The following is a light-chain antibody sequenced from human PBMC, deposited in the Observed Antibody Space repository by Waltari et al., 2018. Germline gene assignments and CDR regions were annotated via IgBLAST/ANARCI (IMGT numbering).Light chain of an antibody. Sequence: QSAMTQPASVSGTPGQSITISCRGTTSDVGSYDLFSWYQQHPGEATKLLSCEVSKRTPATSRRVSGAKSGSTASPTLSGLQPEDQADYCCCSYAGRGTYVFGSGTKVTVL. V-gene: IGLV2-23*02. CDR1: TSDVGSYDL. J-gene: IGLJ1*01. CDR2: EVS. CDR3: CSYAGRGTYV.